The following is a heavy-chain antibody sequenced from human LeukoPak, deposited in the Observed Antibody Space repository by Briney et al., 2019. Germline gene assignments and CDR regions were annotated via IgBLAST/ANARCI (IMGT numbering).Heavy chain of an antibody. Sequence: PGGTLRLSCAASGFSFTSYGMSWVRQAPGKGLEWVSAIIGSSATTYYADSVKGRFTISRDNAKNSLYLQMNSLRAEDTAVYYCAELGITMIGGVWGKGTTVTISS. CDR1: GFSFTSYG. CDR3: AELGITMIGGV. V-gene: IGHV3-23*01. J-gene: IGHJ6*04. CDR2: IIGSSATT. D-gene: IGHD3-10*02.